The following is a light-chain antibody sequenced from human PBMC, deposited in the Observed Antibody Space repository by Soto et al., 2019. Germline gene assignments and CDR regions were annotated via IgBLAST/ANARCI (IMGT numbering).Light chain of an antibody. J-gene: IGLJ1*01. V-gene: IGLV2-23*01. CDR3: CSYARGSTYV. Sequence: QSVLTQPASVSGSPGQSITISCTGTSSDVGNYNLVSWYQQHPGKAPKLIIYEDTKRPSGVSNRFSGSKSGNTASLTISGLQAEEEAHYYCCSYARGSTYVFGTGTKVTVL. CDR2: EDT. CDR1: SSDVGNYNL.